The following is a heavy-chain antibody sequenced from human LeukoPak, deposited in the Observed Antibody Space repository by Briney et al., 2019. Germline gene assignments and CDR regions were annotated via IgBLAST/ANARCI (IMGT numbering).Heavy chain of an antibody. V-gene: IGHV3-21*01. Sequence: PGGSLRLSCAASGFTFSSYSMNWVRQAPGKGLEWVSSISSSSSYIYYADSVKGRFTISRDNAKNSLYLQMNSLRAEDTAVYYCARDYEALGVFDYWGQGTLVTVPS. CDR2: ISSSSSYI. D-gene: IGHD5-12*01. J-gene: IGHJ4*02. CDR3: ARDYEALGVFDY. CDR1: GFTFSSYS.